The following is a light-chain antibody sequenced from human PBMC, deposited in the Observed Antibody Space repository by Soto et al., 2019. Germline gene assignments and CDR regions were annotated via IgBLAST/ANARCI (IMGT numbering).Light chain of an antibody. J-gene: IGLJ3*02. CDR2: EVT. V-gene: IGLV2-14*01. CDR3: NSYTSNFTWV. CDR1: SSDVGGHNF. Sequence: QSVLTQPASVSGSPGQSITISCTGTSSDVGGHNFVSWYQHHPGKAPKLMIYEVTHRPSGISDRFSGSKSGNTASLTISGLQAEDEADYYCNSYTSNFTWVFGGGTKLTVL.